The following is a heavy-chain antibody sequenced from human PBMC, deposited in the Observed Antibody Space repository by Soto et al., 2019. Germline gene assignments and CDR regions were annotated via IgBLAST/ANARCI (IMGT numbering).Heavy chain of an antibody. D-gene: IGHD4-17*01. Sequence: QVQLVQSGAEVKKPGASVKVSCKASGYTFTSYDINWVRQATGQGLEWMGWMNPNSGNTGYAQKFQGRVTMTRNTSISXXYMXLSXXRSXXXXXXXXARQDYGWFDPWGQGTLVTVSS. CDR3: ARQDYGWFDP. CDR1: GYTFTSYD. V-gene: IGHV1-8*01. J-gene: IGHJ5*02. CDR2: MNPNSGNT.